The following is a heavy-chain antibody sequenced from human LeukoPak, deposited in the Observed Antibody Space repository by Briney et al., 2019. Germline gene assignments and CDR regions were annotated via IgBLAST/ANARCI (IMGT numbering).Heavy chain of an antibody. D-gene: IGHD5-18*01. V-gene: IGHV3-7*01. CDR3: ARDLSGYSYGFDY. Sequence: AGGSLRLSCAASGFTFSSYWMSWVRQAPGKGLEWVANIKQDGSEKYYVDSVKGRFTISRDNAKNSLYLQMNSLRAEDTAVYYCARDLSGYSYGFDYWGQGTLVTVSS. CDR2: IKQDGSEK. CDR1: GFTFSSYW. J-gene: IGHJ4*02.